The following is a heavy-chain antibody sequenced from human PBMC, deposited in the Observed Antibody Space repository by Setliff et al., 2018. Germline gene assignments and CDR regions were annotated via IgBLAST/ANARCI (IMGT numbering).Heavy chain of an antibody. D-gene: IGHD3-3*01. CDR1: GDSISSRRSY. CDR2: IYTSWST. Sequence: LSLTCTVSGDSISSRRSYWGWFRQPAGRGLEWIGQIYTSWSTNYNPSLKSRVTISLDTSKNQFSLSLSSVTAADTAVYYCARMSGFQYMDVWGKGTTVTVSS. CDR3: ARMSGFQYMDV. V-gene: IGHV4-61*09. J-gene: IGHJ6*03.